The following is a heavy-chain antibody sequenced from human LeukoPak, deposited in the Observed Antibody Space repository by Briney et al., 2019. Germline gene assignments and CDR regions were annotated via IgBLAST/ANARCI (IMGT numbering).Heavy chain of an antibody. CDR2: SSSSSSYI. D-gene: IGHD5-24*01. J-gene: IGHJ5*02. Sequence: GGSLRLSCAASGFTFSSYSMNWVRQAPGKGLEWVSSSSSSSSYIYYADSVKGRFTISRDNAKNSLYLQMNSLRAEDTAVYYCARGPKMARSNWFDPWGQGTLVTVSS. V-gene: IGHV3-21*01. CDR3: ARGPKMARSNWFDP. CDR1: GFTFSSYS.